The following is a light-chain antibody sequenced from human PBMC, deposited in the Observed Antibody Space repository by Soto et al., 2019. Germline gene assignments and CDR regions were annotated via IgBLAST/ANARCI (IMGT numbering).Light chain of an antibody. V-gene: IGKV3-11*01. J-gene: IGKJ2*01. CDR2: DAS. CDR3: QQRSDWPPDT. CDR1: QSIRRF. Sequence: DIVLTQSPATLSLSPGEGATLSCRASQSIRRFLAWYQQKPGQAPRLLIYDASNRATGIPARFSGSGSGTDFTLTISSLEPEDFAVYYCQQRSDWPPDTFGQGTKVDIK.